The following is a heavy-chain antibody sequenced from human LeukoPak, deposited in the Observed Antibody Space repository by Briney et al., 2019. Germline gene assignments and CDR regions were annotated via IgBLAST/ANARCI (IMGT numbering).Heavy chain of an antibody. J-gene: IGHJ6*03. CDR1: GGSFSGYY. D-gene: IGHD3-10*01. Sequence: PSETLSLTCAVYGGSFSGYYWSWIRQPPGKGLEWIGEINHSGSTNYNPSLKSRVTISVDTSMNQFSLKLSSVTAADTAVYYCARGPSGYYMDVWGKGTTVTVSS. CDR3: ARGPSGYYMDV. CDR2: INHSGST. V-gene: IGHV4-34*01.